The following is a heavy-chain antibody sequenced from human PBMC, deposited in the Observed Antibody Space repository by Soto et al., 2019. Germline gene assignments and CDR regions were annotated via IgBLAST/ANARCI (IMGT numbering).Heavy chain of an antibody. CDR2: INHSGST. V-gene: IGHV4-34*01. CDR3: ARVSSVTPDY. D-gene: IGHD4-4*01. J-gene: IGHJ4*02. Sequence: SSETLSLTCAVYGGSFSGYYWSWIRQPPGKGLEWIGEINHSGSTNYNPSLKSRVTISVDTSKNQFSLKLSSVTAADTAVYYCARVSSVTPDYWGQGTLVTVSS. CDR1: GGSFSGYY.